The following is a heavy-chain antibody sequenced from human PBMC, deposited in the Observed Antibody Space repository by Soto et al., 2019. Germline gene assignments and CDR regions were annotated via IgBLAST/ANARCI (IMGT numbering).Heavy chain of an antibody. D-gene: IGHD1-26*01. CDR3: AKTVGATKLEDY. Sequence: EVQVLESGGALVYPTGSLRLSCSASGFNFTNHVINWVRQAPGKGLEWVSSISNSDDVGFYAGSVRGRFIVSRDISTNSVFLQMNFLRVEDTAIYYCAKTVGATKLEDYWGQGTLVNVSS. CDR1: GFNFTNHV. V-gene: IGHV3-23*01. J-gene: IGHJ4*02. CDR2: ISNSDDVG.